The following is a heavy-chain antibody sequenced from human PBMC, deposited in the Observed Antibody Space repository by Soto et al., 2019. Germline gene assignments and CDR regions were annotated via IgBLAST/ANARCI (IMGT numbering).Heavy chain of an antibody. CDR1: GFTFSSYA. CDR3: AKGNSGWYAPLDY. J-gene: IGHJ4*02. V-gene: IGHV3-23*01. D-gene: IGHD6-19*01. CDR2: ISGSGGST. Sequence: EVQLLESGGGLIQPGGSLRLSCAASGFTFSSYAMSWVRQAPGKGLEWVSTISGSGGSTDYADSVKGRFTISRDNSKNTLYLQMNSLRAEDTVVYYCAKGNSGWYAPLDYWGQGTLVTVSS.